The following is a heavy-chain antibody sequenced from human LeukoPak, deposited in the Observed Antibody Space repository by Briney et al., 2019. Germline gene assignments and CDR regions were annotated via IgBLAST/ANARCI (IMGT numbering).Heavy chain of an antibody. V-gene: IGHV1-69*01. CDR1: GGTFSSYA. D-gene: IGHD1-26*01. CDR3: ARLVGLLGDAFDI. CDR2: IIPIFGTA. J-gene: IGHJ3*02. Sequence: SVKVSCKASGGTFSSYAISWVRQAPGQGLEWMGGIIPIFGTANYAQKFQGRATITADESTSTAYMELSSLRSEDTAVYYCARLVGLLGDAFDIWGQGTMVTVSS.